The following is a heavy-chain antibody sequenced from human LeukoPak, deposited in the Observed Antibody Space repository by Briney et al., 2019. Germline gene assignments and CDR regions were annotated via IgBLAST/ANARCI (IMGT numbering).Heavy chain of an antibody. V-gene: IGHV3-30*01. Sequence: GSLRLSCAASGFTFSSYAMHWVRQAPGKGLEWVAVISYDGSNKYYADSVKGRFTISRDNSKNTLYLQMNSLRAEDTAVYYCARARDGYNLDYFDYWGQGTLVTDSS. CDR2: ISYDGSNK. CDR3: ARARDGYNLDYFDY. D-gene: IGHD5-24*01. CDR1: GFTFSSYA. J-gene: IGHJ4*02.